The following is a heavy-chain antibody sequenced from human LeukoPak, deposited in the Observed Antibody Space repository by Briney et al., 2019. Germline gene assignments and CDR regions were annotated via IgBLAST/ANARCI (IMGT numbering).Heavy chain of an antibody. CDR1: GGSISSGDYY. CDR2: IYYGGST. J-gene: IGHJ4*02. D-gene: IGHD3-16*02. CDR3: AREPLSFYFDY. V-gene: IGHV4-30-4*01. Sequence: SQTLSLTCTVSGGSISSGDYYWSWIRQPPGKGLEWIGYIYYGGSTYYNPSLKSQVTISVDTSKNQFSLKLSSVTAADTAVYYCAREPLSFYFDYWGQGTLVTVSS.